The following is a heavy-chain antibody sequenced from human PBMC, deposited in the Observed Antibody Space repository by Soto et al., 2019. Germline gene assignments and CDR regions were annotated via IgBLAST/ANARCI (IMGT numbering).Heavy chain of an antibody. CDR3: ARDPDYAGNPSGWFDP. D-gene: IGHD4-17*01. CDR1: GGTFSSYA. CDR2: IIPIFGTA. V-gene: IGHV1-69*13. Sequence: GASVEVSCKASGGTFSSYAISWVRQAPGQGLEWMGGIIPIFGTANYVQKFQGRVTITADASTSTAYMELSSLRSEDTAVYYCARDPDYAGNPSGWFDPWGQGTLVTFYS. J-gene: IGHJ5*02.